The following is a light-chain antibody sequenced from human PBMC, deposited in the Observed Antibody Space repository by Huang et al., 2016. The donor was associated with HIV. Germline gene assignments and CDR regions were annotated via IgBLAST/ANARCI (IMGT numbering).Light chain of an antibody. CDR1: QSVSSN. Sequence: EVVMTQSPATLSVSPGERVTLSCRASQSVSSNLAWYQQKPGQAPRLLIYDASARATGISARVSGSGSGTEFTLTISSLQSEDFAVYHCQQYDNWPITFGQGTRLEIK. V-gene: IGKV3-15*01. J-gene: IGKJ5*01. CDR3: QQYDNWPIT. CDR2: DAS.